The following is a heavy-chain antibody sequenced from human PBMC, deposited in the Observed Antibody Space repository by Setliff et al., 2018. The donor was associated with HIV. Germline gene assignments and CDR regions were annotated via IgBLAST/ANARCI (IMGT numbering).Heavy chain of an antibody. V-gene: IGHV3-9*01. J-gene: IGHJ4*02. CDR1: GYTLSELS. CDR3: VRAGRPFRGAMTGLTFDF. CDR2: ISWSGDRV. D-gene: IGHD6-6*01. Sequence: SCKVSGYTLSELSIHWVRQIPGKGLEWVSIISWSGDRVDYADSVKGRFTISRDNAKDSLYLQMRGLRLEDTAMYYCVRAGRPFRGAMTGLTFDFWGQGVLVTVSS.